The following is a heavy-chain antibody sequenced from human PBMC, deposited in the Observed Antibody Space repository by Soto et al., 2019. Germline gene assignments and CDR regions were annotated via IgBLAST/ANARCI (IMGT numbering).Heavy chain of an antibody. CDR2: IYHNRNT. J-gene: IGHJ5*02. CDR1: GCSISSGGYS. CDR3: ARVPSP. V-gene: IGHV4-30-2*01. Sequence: PSETRSLTCAVSGCSISSGGYSWSWFRQPPGKGLEWIGYIYHNRNTYYNPSLKSRVTISVDRSKNQFSLKLSSVTAADTAMYYCARVPSPWGQGTLVTVSS.